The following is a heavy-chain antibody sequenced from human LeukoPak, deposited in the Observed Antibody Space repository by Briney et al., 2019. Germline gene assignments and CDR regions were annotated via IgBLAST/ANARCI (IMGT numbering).Heavy chain of an antibody. V-gene: IGHV1-18*01. D-gene: IGHD1-26*01. CDR2: ISAYNGNT. CDR1: GYTFTSYG. Sequence: GASVKVSCKASGYTFTSYGISWVRQAPGQGLEWMGWISAYNGNTNYAQKLQGRVTMTTDTSTSTAYMELRSLRSDDTAVYYCARFILEWELIDYYGMDVWGQGTTVTVSS. CDR3: ARFILEWELIDYYGMDV. J-gene: IGHJ6*02.